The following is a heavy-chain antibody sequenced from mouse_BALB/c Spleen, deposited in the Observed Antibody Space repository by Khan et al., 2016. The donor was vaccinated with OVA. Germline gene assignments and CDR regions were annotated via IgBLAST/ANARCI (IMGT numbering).Heavy chain of an antibody. CDR2: IWAGGST. CDR1: GFSLTSYC. Sequence: QVQLKESGPGLVAPSQSLSITCTVSGFSLTSYCVHWVRQPPGKGLEWLGVIWAGGSTNYYSAPMSRLSIIKDNSKSQLFLNMNSLQTDDTAKYYCARSEDNWGQGTTLTVSS. J-gene: IGHJ2*01. CDR3: ARSEDN. V-gene: IGHV2-9*02.